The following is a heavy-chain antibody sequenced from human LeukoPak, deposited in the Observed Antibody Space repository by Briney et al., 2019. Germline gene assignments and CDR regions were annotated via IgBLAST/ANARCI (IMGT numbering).Heavy chain of an antibody. Sequence: GESLKISCKGSGYSFTSYWIAWVRQIPGKGLEWMGIIYPGDSDTRYSPSFQGQVTISVDKSISTAYLQWSSLKASDTAMYYCARPLTYSRQQSYGYWGQETLVTVSS. J-gene: IGHJ4*02. CDR2: IYPGDSDT. CDR1: GYSFTSYW. D-gene: IGHD6-13*01. V-gene: IGHV5-51*01. CDR3: ARPLTYSRQQSYGY.